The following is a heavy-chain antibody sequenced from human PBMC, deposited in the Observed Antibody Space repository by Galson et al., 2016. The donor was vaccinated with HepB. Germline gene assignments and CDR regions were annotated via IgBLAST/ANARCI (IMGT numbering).Heavy chain of an antibody. J-gene: IGHJ6*02. V-gene: IGHV1-69*13. D-gene: IGHD6-19*01. CDR2: ITPIFGTA. CDR3: ARDRARSGWYPYYDGMDV. Sequence: SVKVSCKASGGTFSSYAISWVRQAPGQGPEWMGGITPIFGTANYAQKFQGRVTIIADESTSTAYMELGRLRSEDTAVYYCARDRARSGWYPYYDGMDVWGQGTTVTVSS. CDR1: GGTFSSYA.